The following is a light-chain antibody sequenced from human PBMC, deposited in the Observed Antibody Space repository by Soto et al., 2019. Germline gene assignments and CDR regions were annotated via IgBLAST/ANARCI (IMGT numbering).Light chain of an antibody. CDR3: QQYNSYSQT. CDR1: QSITSW. CDR2: KAS. Sequence: DIQMTQPPSTLSASVGDRVTITCRASQSITSWLAWYQQKPGKAPKLLIYKASGLESGVPSRFSGSGSGTEFTLTISSLQPDDFATYYCQQYNSYSQTFGQGTKVDIK. V-gene: IGKV1-5*03. J-gene: IGKJ1*01.